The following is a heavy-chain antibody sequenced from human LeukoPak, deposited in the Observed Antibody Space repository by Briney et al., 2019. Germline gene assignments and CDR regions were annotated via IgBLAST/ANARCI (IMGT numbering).Heavy chain of an antibody. CDR3: ARGGGEQWLGTPVHYYMDV. CDR2: ISTSSSYI. CDR1: GFTLSRYS. Sequence: GGSLRLSCAASGFTLSRYSTNWVRQAPGKGLEWVSSISTSSSYIYYADSVKGRFTISRDNSKNTLYLQMNSLRAEDTAVYYCARGGGEQWLGTPVHYYMDVWGKGTTVTVSS. V-gene: IGHV3-21*01. J-gene: IGHJ6*03. D-gene: IGHD6-19*01.